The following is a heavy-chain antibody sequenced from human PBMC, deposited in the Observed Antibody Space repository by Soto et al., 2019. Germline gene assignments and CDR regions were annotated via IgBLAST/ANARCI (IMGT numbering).Heavy chain of an antibody. CDR3: ARDVRSPSIVATSGRIWFDP. Sequence: GASVKVSCKASGYTFTSYGISWVRQAPGQGLEWMGWISAYNGNTNYAQKLQGRVTMTTDTSTSTAYMELRSLRSDDTAVYYCARDVRSPSIVATSGRIWFDPWGQGTLVTVS. CDR2: ISAYNGNT. V-gene: IGHV1-18*01. CDR1: GYTFTSYG. D-gene: IGHD5-12*01. J-gene: IGHJ5*02.